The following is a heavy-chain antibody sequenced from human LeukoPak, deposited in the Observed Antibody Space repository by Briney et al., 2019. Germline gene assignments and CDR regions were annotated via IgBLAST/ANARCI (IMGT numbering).Heavy chain of an antibody. Sequence: PGGSLRLSCAASGFTFSSCDMNWVRQAPGKGPEWVSGISTSGAGTYYADSVKGRFAISRDNSKSTLYLQMNSLRVEDTAVYYCAKGIYDGSGHSIDYWGQGTLVTVSS. CDR3: AKGIYDGSGHSIDY. CDR2: ISTSGAGT. J-gene: IGHJ4*02. D-gene: IGHD3-22*01. CDR1: GFTFSSCD. V-gene: IGHV3-23*01.